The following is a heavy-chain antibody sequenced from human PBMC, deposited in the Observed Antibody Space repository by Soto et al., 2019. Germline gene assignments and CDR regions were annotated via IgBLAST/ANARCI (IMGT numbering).Heavy chain of an antibody. CDR2: INTDGSVA. CDR1: GLTFRSYW. D-gene: IGHD2-15*01. CDR3: VKDMKLWRLDS. Sequence: EVQLVESGGGLVQPGESLRLSCAASGLTFRSYWMHWVRQAPGKGLVWVSRINTDGSVAMYVDSVKGRFTISRDNAKNTLYLHMNSLRAEDTAVYYCVKDMKLWRLDSWGQGILVTVSS. V-gene: IGHV3-74*03. J-gene: IGHJ4*02.